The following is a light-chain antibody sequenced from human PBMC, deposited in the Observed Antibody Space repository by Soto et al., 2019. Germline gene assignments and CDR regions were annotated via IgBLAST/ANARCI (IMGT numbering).Light chain of an antibody. Sequence: QSVLTQPASVSGSPGQLITISCGGTSSDVGAYIYVSWYQQFPGKAPKLILYEVNNRPSGVSNRFSGSKSDTTASLTISGLQPEDEADYYCSAYSDIDTKVFGTGTKVTVL. CDR3: SAYSDIDTKV. CDR1: SSDVGAYIY. CDR2: EVN. J-gene: IGLJ1*01. V-gene: IGLV2-14*03.